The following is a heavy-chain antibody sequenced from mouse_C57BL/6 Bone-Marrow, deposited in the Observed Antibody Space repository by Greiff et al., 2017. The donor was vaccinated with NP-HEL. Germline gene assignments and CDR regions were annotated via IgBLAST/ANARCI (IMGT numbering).Heavy chain of an antibody. Sequence: EVNVVESGGDLVKPGGSLKLSCAASGFTFSSYGMSWVRQTPDKRLEWVATISSGGSYTYYPDSVKGRFTISRDNAKNTLYLQMSSLKSEDTAMYYCARQGTTVPWYFDVWGTGTTVTVSS. CDR3: ARQGTTVPWYFDV. D-gene: IGHD1-1*01. J-gene: IGHJ1*03. CDR2: ISSGGSYT. V-gene: IGHV5-6*01. CDR1: GFTFSSYG.